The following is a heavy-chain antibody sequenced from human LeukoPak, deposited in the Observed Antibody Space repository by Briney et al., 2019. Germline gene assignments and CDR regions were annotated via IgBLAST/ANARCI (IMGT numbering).Heavy chain of an antibody. D-gene: IGHD2-15*01. V-gene: IGHV3-33*01. CDR3: ARYCSGGRGYSGADV. J-gene: IGHJ6*02. CDR2: MWHDGSNK. CDR1: GFTFSNYG. Sequence: PGGSLGLSCAASGFTFSNYGMHWIRQAPGKGLEWVALMWHDGSNKHYADSVKGRFTISRDNSKNTLYLQMNTLRAEDTAVYYCARYCSGGRGYSGADVWGQGTTVTVSS.